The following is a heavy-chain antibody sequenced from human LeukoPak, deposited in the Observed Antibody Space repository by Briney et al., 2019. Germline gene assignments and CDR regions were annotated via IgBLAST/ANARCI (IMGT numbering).Heavy chain of an antibody. CDR2: ISGSGVSA. D-gene: IGHD5-18*01. CDR3: AKVRSGYTYGPFDS. Sequence: GGSLRLSCAASGFTLSTYAMSWVRQAPGKGLEWVSAISGSGVSAYYADSVKGRFTISRDNSKNTVYLQVNSLTAEATAIYYCAKVRSGYTYGPFDSWGQGTLVTVSS. V-gene: IGHV3-23*01. CDR1: GFTLSTYA. J-gene: IGHJ4*02.